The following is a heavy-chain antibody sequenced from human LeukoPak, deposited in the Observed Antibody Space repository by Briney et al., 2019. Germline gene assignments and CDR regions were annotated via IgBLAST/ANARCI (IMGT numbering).Heavy chain of an antibody. V-gene: IGHV3-48*01. D-gene: IGHD3-9*01. CDR1: GFTFSSYS. CDR3: ARDPRSMPGLFDY. CDR2: ISTSSSTI. J-gene: IGHJ4*02. Sequence: PGGFLRLSCAASGFTFSSYSMNWVRQAPGKGLEWVSYISTSSSTIYYADSVKGRFTISRDNAKNSLYLQMNSLRAEDTAVYYCARDPRSMPGLFDYWGQGTLVTVSS.